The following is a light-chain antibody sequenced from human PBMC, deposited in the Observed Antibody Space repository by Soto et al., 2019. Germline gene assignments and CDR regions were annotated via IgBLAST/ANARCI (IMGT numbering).Light chain of an antibody. V-gene: IGLV2-14*01. CDR1: SSDIGDYDY. Sequence: QSALTQPASVSGSPGQSITISCTGTSSDIGDYDYVSWYQQHPGKAPKLMIYEVINRPSGVSDRLSGSKSGNTASLTISGLQAEDEADYYCSSYTSSSTWVFGGGTQLPVL. CDR3: SSYTSSSTWV. J-gene: IGLJ3*02. CDR2: EVI.